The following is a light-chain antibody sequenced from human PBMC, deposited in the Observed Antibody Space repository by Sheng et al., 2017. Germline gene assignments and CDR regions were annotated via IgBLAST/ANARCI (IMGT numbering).Light chain of an antibody. Sequence: VATQFPATLSVIPGERATLSCRASQSVSNNVAWYQLKPGQAPRLLIYDASSRVTGIPDRFSGSGIGTDFTLTISRLEPEDFAVYYCQQYGRSPHITFGQGTRLEI. V-gene: IGKV3-20*01. CDR3: QQYGRSPHIT. CDR1: QSVSNN. J-gene: IGKJ5*01. CDR2: DAS.